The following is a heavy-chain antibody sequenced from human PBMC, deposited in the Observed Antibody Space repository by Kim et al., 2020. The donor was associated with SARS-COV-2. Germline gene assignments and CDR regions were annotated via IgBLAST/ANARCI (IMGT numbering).Heavy chain of an antibody. J-gene: IGHJ3*01. CDR3: ATSSAVSWFGVGLCTFD. V-gene: IGHV3-30*03. CDR2: ISYEGSVK. Sequence: GGSLRLSCGASGFTFKNYAMHWVRQAPGKGLEWVAVISYEGSVKYYADSVQGHFTVSRDWSNNTLYLQMRSLRPEDTASYYCATSSAVSWFGVGLCTFD. D-gene: IGHD3-10*01. CDR1: GFTFKNYA.